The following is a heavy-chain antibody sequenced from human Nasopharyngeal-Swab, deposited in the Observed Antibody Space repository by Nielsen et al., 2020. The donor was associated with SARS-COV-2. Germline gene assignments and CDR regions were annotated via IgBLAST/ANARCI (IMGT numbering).Heavy chain of an antibody. J-gene: IGHJ4*02. CDR1: GFTFSSYG. CDR3: AKQWLLGGHIDY. CDR2: ISYDGSNK. V-gene: IGHV3-30*18. D-gene: IGHD3-22*01. Sequence: GESLKISCAASGFTFSSYGMHWVRQAPGKGLEWVAVISYDGSNKYYADSVKGRFTISRDNSKNTLYLQMNGLRAEDTAVYYCAKQWLLGGHIDYWGQGTLVTVSS.